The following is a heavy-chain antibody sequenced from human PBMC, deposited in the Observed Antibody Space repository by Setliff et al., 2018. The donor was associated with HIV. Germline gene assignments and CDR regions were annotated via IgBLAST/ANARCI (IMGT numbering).Heavy chain of an antibody. V-gene: IGHV1-18*01. CDR2: MSAYSGDT. J-gene: IGHJ3*02. Sequence: ASVKVSCKTSGGTLSNYVITWVRQAPGQGLEWMGWMSAYSGDTKYAQKIQGRVNMTRDTSTDTAYVELRSLRFDDTALYYCVRGYYYDKTGYGTFDIWGQGTVVTVSS. CDR1: GGTLSNYV. CDR3: VRGYYYDKTGYGTFDI. D-gene: IGHD3-22*01.